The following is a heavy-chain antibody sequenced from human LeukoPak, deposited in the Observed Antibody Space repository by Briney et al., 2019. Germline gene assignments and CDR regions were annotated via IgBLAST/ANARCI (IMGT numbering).Heavy chain of an antibody. Sequence: TFSSYWMSWVRQAPGKGLEWIGSIYYSGSTYYNPSLKSRVTISVDTSKNQFSLKLSSVTAADTAVYYCARHVAVVTRLFISGPNWFDPWGQGTLVTVSS. V-gene: IGHV4-39*01. D-gene: IGHD4-23*01. CDR1: TFSSYW. CDR3: ARHVAVVTRLFISGPNWFDP. CDR2: IYYSGST. J-gene: IGHJ5*02.